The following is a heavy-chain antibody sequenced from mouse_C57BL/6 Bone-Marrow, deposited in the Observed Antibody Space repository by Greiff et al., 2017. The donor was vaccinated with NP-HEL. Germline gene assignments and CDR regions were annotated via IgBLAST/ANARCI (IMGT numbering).Heavy chain of an antibody. Sequence: EVQGVESGGGLVKPGGSLKLSCAASGFTFSSYAMSWVRQTPEKRLEWVATISDGGSYTYYPDNVKGRFTISRDNAKNNLYLQMSHLKSEDTAMYYCAREDYYGSSYVAWFAYWGQGTLVTVSA. CDR3: AREDYYGSSYVAWFAY. CDR1: GFTFSSYA. V-gene: IGHV5-4*01. CDR2: ISDGGSYT. D-gene: IGHD1-1*01. J-gene: IGHJ3*01.